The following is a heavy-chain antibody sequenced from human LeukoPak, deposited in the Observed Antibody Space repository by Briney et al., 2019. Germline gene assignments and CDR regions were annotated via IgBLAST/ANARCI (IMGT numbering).Heavy chain of an antibody. Sequence: LPGGSLRLSCAASGFTFSSYWMSWVRQAPGKGLEWVANIKQDGSENYYVDSVKGRFTISRDNAKNSLYLQMNSLRAEDTAVYYCARDEDYYGSGSDYPWGQGTLVTVSS. CDR3: ARDEDYYGSGSDYP. V-gene: IGHV3-7*04. D-gene: IGHD3-10*01. CDR1: GFTFSSYW. CDR2: IKQDGSEN. J-gene: IGHJ5*02.